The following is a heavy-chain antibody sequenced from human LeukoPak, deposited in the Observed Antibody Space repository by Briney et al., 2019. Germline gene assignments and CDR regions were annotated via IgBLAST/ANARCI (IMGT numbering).Heavy chain of an antibody. Sequence: SETLSLTCTVSGGSISSGGYYWSWIRQHPGKGLEWIGYIYYSGSTYYNPSLESRVTISVDTSKNQFSLKLSSVTAADTAVYYCASRTAAGKFDYWGQGTLVTVSS. CDR1: GGSISSGGYY. CDR3: ASRTAAGKFDY. V-gene: IGHV4-31*03. D-gene: IGHD6-13*01. J-gene: IGHJ4*02. CDR2: IYYSGST.